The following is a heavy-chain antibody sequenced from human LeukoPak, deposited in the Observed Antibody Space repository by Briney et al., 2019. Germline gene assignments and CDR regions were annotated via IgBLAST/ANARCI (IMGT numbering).Heavy chain of an antibody. V-gene: IGHV3-23*01. CDR2: ISGSGGST. Sequence: PGGSLRLSCAASGFTFSSYALSWVRQAPGKGLEWVSTISGSGGSTYYADSVKGRFTISRDNSKNTLYLQMNSLRAEDTAVYYCAKGYSSSLSNWFDPWGQGTLVTVSS. D-gene: IGHD6-13*01. CDR3: AKGYSSSLSNWFDP. CDR1: GFTFSSYA. J-gene: IGHJ5*02.